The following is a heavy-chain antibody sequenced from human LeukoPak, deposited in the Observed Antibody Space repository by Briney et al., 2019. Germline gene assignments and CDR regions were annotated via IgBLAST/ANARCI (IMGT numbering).Heavy chain of an antibody. D-gene: IGHD5-24*01. CDR2: IKQDGSAT. CDR1: GFTFSRYW. V-gene: IGHV3-7*01. Sequence: GGSLRLSCTASGFTFSRYWMNWVRRTPGKGLEWVASIKQDGSATYYVDSVKGRFTISRDNAKNSLYLQMNSLRAEDTAMYYCAKDYFVDGSNSRIFLDYWGQGTLVTVSS. CDR3: AKDYFVDGSNSRIFLDY. J-gene: IGHJ4*02.